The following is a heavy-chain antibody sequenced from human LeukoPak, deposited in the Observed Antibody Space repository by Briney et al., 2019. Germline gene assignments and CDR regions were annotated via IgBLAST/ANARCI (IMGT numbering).Heavy chain of an antibody. CDR2: ISGSGGST. CDR1: GFTFSSYA. V-gene: IGHV3-23*01. D-gene: IGHD2-15*01. Sequence: SGGSLRLSCAASGFTFSSYAMSWVRQAPGKGLEWVSAISGSGGSTYYADSVKGRFTISRDNSKNTLYLQMNSLRAEDTAVYYCAKVPYCSGGSCYSYYFGYWGQGTLVTVSS. J-gene: IGHJ4*02. CDR3: AKVPYCSGGSCYSYYFGY.